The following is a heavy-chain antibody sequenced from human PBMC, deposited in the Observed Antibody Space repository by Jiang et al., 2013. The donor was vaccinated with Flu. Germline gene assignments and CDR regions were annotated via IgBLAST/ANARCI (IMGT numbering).Heavy chain of an antibody. CDR1: GDSITSNNW. J-gene: IGHJ4*02. D-gene: IGHD3-3*01. V-gene: IGHV4-4*02. CDR3: ARDNTSGDWYDL. CDR2: IYPTGKT. Sequence: GLVKPSGTLSLTCTVSGDSITSNNWWTWVRQSPGKGLEWIGEIYPTGKTNYNPSLQSRVTISVDVSRNQFSLKVNSVTAADTAVYYCARDNTSGDWYDLWGQGTLVIVSS.